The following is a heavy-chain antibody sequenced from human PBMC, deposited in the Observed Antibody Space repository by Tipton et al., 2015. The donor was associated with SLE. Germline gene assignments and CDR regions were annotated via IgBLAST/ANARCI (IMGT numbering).Heavy chain of an antibody. CDR3: AREGDSGYVSNWFDP. CDR1: GGSFSGYY. CDR2: INNSGST. D-gene: IGHD5-12*01. V-gene: IGHV4-34*01. J-gene: IGHJ5*02. Sequence: TLSLTCAVYGGSFSGYYWSWIRQPPGKGLEWSGEINNSGSTNYNPSLKRQVTISVETSKNQFSLKLSSVTAADTAVYYCAREGDSGYVSNWFDPWGQGTRVTVSS.